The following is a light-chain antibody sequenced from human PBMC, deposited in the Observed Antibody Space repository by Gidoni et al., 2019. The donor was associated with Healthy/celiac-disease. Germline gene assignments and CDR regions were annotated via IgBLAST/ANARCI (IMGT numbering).Light chain of an antibody. J-gene: IGLJ1*01. V-gene: IGLV3-19*01. CDR1: SLRSYY. Sequence: SSELTQDPAVSVALGQTVRITCQGDSLRSYYASWYQQKPGQAPVLVIFAKNNRPSGIPDRFSGSSSGNTASLTITGAQAEDEADYYCNSRDSSGNLLGVFGTRTKVTVL. CDR2: AKN. CDR3: NSRDSSGNLLGV.